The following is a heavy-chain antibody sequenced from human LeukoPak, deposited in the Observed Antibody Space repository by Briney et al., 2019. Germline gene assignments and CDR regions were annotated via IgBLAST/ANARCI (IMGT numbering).Heavy chain of an antibody. J-gene: IGHJ4*02. CDR2: IYTSGST. D-gene: IGHD1-26*01. CDR3: ARGSGSYYD. Sequence: PSETLSLTCTGSGGSISSGSYYWSWIRQPAGKGLEWIGRIYTSGSTNYNPSLKSRVTISVDTSKNQFSLKLSSVTAADTAVYYCARGSGSYYDWGQGTLVTVSS. V-gene: IGHV4-61*02. CDR1: GGSISSGSYY.